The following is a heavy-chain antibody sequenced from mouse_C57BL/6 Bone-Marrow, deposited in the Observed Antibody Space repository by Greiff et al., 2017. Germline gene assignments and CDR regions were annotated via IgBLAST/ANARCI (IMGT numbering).Heavy chain of an antibody. CDR1: GFTFTDYY. Sequence: EVQLVESGGGLVQPGGSLSLSCAASGFTFTDYYMSWVRQPPGKALEWLGFIRNKANGYTTEYSASVKGRFTISRDNSQSILYLQMNALRAEDSATYYCARSPYYYGSMWFAYWGQGTLVNVSA. J-gene: IGHJ3*01. D-gene: IGHD1-1*01. CDR3: ARSPYYYGSMWFAY. V-gene: IGHV7-3*01. CDR2: IRNKANGYTT.